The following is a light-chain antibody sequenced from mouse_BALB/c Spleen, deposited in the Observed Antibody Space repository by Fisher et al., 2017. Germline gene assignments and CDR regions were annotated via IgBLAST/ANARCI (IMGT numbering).Light chain of an antibody. V-gene: IGKV4-79*01. Sequence: IVLTQTTAIMSASPGEKVTLTCSASSSVSSSYLYWYQQKPGSSPKLWIYSTSNLASGVPARFSGSGSGTSYSLTISSMEAEDAASYFCHQWSSYPPTFGSGTKLEIK. CDR1: SSVSSSY. J-gene: IGKJ4*01. CDR3: HQWSSYPPT. CDR2: STS.